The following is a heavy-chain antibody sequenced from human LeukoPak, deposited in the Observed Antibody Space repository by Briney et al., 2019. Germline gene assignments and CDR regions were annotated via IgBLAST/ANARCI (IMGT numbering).Heavy chain of an antibody. Sequence: EASVKVSCKASGYTFTGYYMHWVRQAPGQGLEWMGRINPNSGGTNYAQKFQGRVTMTRDTPISAAYMELSRLRSDDTAVYYCARDFSQWLVPGYWGQGTLVTVSS. CDR1: GYTFTGYY. D-gene: IGHD6-19*01. CDR2: INPNSGGT. CDR3: ARDFSQWLVPGY. J-gene: IGHJ4*02. V-gene: IGHV1-2*06.